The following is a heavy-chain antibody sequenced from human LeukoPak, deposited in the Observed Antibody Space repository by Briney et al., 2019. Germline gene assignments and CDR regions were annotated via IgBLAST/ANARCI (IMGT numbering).Heavy chain of an antibody. V-gene: IGHV3-49*04. CDR3: TRCSGGSCYLQFDY. Sequence: GGSLRLSCTASGFTFGDYAMSWVRQAPGKGLEWVGFIRSKAYGGTTEYAASVKGRFTISRDDSKSIAYLQMNSLKTEDTAVYYCTRCSGGSCYLQFDYWGQGTLVTVS. CDR1: GFTFGDYA. J-gene: IGHJ4*02. D-gene: IGHD2-15*01. CDR2: IRSKAYGGTT.